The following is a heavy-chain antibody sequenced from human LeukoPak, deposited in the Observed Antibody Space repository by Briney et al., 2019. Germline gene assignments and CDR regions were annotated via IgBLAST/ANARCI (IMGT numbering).Heavy chain of an antibody. D-gene: IGHD6-19*01. CDR1: GDSISSINW. J-gene: IGHJ4*02. V-gene: IGHV4-4*02. Sequence: SGTLSLTCDVSGDSISSINWWSWVRQPPGKGLEWIGEIYRSGSTNYNPSLKRRVTISLDKSKNRLSLTVSSVTAADTAVYYCAREGSSAWLFDYWGQGTLVTVSS. CDR3: AREGSSAWLFDY. CDR2: IYRSGST.